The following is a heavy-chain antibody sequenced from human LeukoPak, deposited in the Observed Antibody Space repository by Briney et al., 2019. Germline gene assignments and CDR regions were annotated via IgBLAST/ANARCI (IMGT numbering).Heavy chain of an antibody. Sequence: GGPQRLPCAPSVLIYSHAWMICVRQTRGKGREWVGRNKSKYDGGKKDYVAPVKGRFTIFRDDSKNTLYLQMNSLKSEDTAVYYCTTDYGSGSYRYFNYWGEGTLVTVSS. CDR3: TTDYGSGSYRYFNY. CDR2: NKSKYDGGKK. D-gene: IGHD3-10*01. J-gene: IGHJ4*02. CDR1: VLIYSHAW. V-gene: IGHV3-15*01.